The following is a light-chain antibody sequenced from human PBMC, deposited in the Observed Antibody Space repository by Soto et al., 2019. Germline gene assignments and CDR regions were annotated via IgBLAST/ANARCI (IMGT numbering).Light chain of an antibody. Sequence: DIQMTQSPSTLSASVGDRVTITCRASQSISTWVAWYQQKPGKAPKLLIYDASSLGRGVPSRFSGSGSGTEITLTSISLQPDDFATYHCQQYKSYYTFGRGTKLEI. J-gene: IGKJ2*01. CDR3: QQYKSYYT. CDR1: QSISTW. V-gene: IGKV1-5*01. CDR2: DAS.